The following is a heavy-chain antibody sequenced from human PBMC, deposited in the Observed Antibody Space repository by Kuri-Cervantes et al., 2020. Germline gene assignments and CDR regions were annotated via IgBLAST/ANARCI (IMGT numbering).Heavy chain of an antibody. CDR3: ARAPKSGRATSNPHFDY. Sequence: ASVKVSCKASGYTFTSYDINWVRQATGQGLEWMGWMNPNSGNTGYAQKFQGRVTMTRNTSISTAYMELSSLRSEDTAVYYCARAPKSGRATSNPHFDYWGQGTLVTVSS. CDR2: MNPNSGNT. J-gene: IGHJ4*02. D-gene: IGHD5-12*01. CDR1: GYTFTSYD. V-gene: IGHV1-8*01.